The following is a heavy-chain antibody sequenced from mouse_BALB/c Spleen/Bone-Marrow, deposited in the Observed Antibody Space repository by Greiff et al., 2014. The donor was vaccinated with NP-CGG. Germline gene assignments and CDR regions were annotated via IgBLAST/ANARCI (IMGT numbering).Heavy chain of an antibody. J-gene: IGHJ2*01. D-gene: IGHD3-2*02. CDR1: GYTFTSYW. V-gene: IGHV1-87*01. CDR3: ARGYPSDY. Sequence: QVQLQQPGAELARPGASVKLSCKASGYTFTSYWMQWVKQRPGQGLEWIGAIYPGDGDTRYTQKSKGKATLTADKSSSTAYMQLSSLASEDSAVYYCARGYPSDYWGQGTTLTVSS. CDR2: IYPGDGDT.